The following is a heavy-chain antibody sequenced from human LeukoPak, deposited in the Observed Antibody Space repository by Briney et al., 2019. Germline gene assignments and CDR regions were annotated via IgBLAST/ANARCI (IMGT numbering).Heavy chain of an antibody. CDR2: ISYDGSNK. J-gene: IGHJ6*02. Sequence: PGRSLRLSCAASGFTFSSYAMHWVRQAPGKGLEWVAVISYDGSNKYYADSVKGRFTISRDNSKNTLYLQMNSLRAEDTAVYYCAREGRVAAAGKYYYYYGMDVWGQGTTVTVSS. CDR1: GFTFSSYA. CDR3: AREGRVAAAGKYYYYYGMDV. D-gene: IGHD6-13*01. V-gene: IGHV3-30-3*01.